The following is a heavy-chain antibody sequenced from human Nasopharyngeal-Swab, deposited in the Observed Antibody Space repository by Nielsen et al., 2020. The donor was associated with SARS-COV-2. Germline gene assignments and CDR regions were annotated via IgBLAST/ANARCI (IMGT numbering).Heavy chain of an antibody. CDR1: GYTFTGYY. CDR3: AREPDSSGWYATSNWFDP. CDR2: INPHSGGT. D-gene: IGHD6-19*01. J-gene: IGHJ5*02. Sequence: ASVMVFCNASGYTFTGYYMHWVRQAPAQGLEWMGRINPHSGGTTYAQTSQGRVTMSRDTSISTAYMELSRLRSDDTAVYYCAREPDSSGWYATSNWFDPWGQGTLVTVSS. V-gene: IGHV1-2*06.